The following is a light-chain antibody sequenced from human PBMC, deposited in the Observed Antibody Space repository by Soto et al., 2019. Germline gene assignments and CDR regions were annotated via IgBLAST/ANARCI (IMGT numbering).Light chain of an antibody. V-gene: IGKV3-20*01. CDR1: QSVSNNY. CDR3: QQYGSSPPYT. J-gene: IGKJ2*01. CDR2: GSS. Sequence: EVVLTQSPGTLSLSPGERATLSCRASQSVSNNYFAWYQQKPGQAPRRLIFGSSDRATGIPDRVSGSVSGTDFSLTISRLEPGDFAVYYCQQYGSSPPYTFGQGTKLEIK.